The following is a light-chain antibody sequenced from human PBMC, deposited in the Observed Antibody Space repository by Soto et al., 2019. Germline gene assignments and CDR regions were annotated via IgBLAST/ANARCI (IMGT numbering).Light chain of an antibody. CDR1: RSFSSGY. V-gene: IGKV3-20*01. CDR2: GAF. CDR3: QDYGGSSAYT. Sequence: EIVLTQSPGTLSLSPGERATLSCRASRSFSSGYLAWYQQQPGQPPRLLIYGAFNRANGLTDSFSGSGSGTYCTLTISTIKREDSAVYDGHCQDYGGSSAYTFGQGTKLEIK. J-gene: IGKJ2*01.